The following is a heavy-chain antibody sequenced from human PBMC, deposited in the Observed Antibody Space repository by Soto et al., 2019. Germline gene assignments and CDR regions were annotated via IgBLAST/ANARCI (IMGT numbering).Heavy chain of an antibody. CDR3: ARAHLGSDRYTLEPFDP. D-gene: IGHD1-1*01. CDR1: GFTFTSSA. CDR2: IGVGSGNR. J-gene: IGHJ5*02. Sequence: SVKVSCKASGFTFTSSAVQWVRQARGQRLEWIGWIGVGSGNRHYAQKFQERVTINPDTSKNQFSLQLSSVIPEDTAVYYCARAHLGSDRYTLEPFDPWGQGTLVTVSS. V-gene: IGHV1-58*01.